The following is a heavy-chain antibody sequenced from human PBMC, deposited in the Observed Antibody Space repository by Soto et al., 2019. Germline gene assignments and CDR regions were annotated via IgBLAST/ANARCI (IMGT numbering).Heavy chain of an antibody. CDR1: GLTVSGKKY. D-gene: IGHD1-1*01. J-gene: IGHJ3*01. V-gene: IGHV3-53*01. CDR3: ATWHEREHAYDV. Sequence: DVQLVESGGGLMQPGESLRLSCAASGLTVSGKKYVAWVRQAPGKGLEWVSALYDVDGSFYSDSVKGRFTTSSESSKYTVYLQMNDLRHADTAVYYCATWHEREHAYDVWGQGTTVTVTS. CDR2: LYDVDGS.